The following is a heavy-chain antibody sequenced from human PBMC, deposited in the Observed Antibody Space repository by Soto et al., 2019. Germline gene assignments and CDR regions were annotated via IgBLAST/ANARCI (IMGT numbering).Heavy chain of an antibody. Sequence: PSETLSLTSTVSGGSISSDGYYWSWIRQHPGKGLEWIGYIYYSGITYYNPTLKSRATISVDTSKNQFSLKLSSVTAADTAVYYGARDTAAIGQFDPWGQGTLVTVSS. CDR2: IYYSGIT. CDR1: GGSISSDGYY. CDR3: ARDTAAIGQFDP. V-gene: IGHV4-31*03. D-gene: IGHD5-18*01. J-gene: IGHJ5*02.